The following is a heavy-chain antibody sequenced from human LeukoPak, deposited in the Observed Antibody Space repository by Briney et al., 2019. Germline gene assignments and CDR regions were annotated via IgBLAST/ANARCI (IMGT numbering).Heavy chain of an antibody. CDR2: INHSGST. CDR1: GGSFSGYY. J-gene: IGHJ4*02. CDR3: AREWELLPGLDY. D-gene: IGHD1-26*01. V-gene: IGHV4-34*01. Sequence: SETLSLTCAVYGGSFSGYYWSWIRQPPGKGLEWIGEINHSGSTNYNPSLKSRVTISVDTSKSQFSLKLSSVTAADTAVYYCAREWELLPGLDYWGQGTLVTVSS.